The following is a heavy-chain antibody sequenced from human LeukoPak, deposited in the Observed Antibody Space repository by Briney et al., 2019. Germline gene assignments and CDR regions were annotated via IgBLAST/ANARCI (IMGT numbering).Heavy chain of an antibody. Sequence: PSETLSLTCRVSGGSISRDSYYWVWIRQPPGKELEWIGSIYYSGSTYYNPSLKSRVTISVDTSMTQFSLKLSSVTAADTAVYYCARAGGWSPYNWFDPWGQGTLVTVSS. J-gene: IGHJ5*02. CDR1: GGSISRDSYY. D-gene: IGHD6-19*01. CDR2: IYYSGST. CDR3: ARAGGWSPYNWFDP. V-gene: IGHV4-39*07.